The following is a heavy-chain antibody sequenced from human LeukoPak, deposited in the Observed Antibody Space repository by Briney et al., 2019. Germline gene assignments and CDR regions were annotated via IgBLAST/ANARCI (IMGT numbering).Heavy chain of an antibody. D-gene: IGHD3-10*01. CDR3: ARGSSGSYWDY. Sequence: SETLSLTCTVSGGSISSGGYYWSWIRQPPGKGLEWIGYIYYSGSTNYNPSLKSRVTISVDTSKNQFSLKLSSVTAADTAVYYCARGSSGSYWDYWGQGTLVTVSS. CDR2: IYYSGST. CDR1: GGSISSGGYY. V-gene: IGHV4-61*08. J-gene: IGHJ4*02.